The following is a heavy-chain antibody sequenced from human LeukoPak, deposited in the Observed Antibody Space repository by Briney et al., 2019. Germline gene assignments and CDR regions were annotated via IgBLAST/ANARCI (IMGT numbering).Heavy chain of an antibody. D-gene: IGHD3-9*01. V-gene: IGHV1-2*02. Sequence: ASVKVSCKASGYTFTGYYMHWVRQAPGQGLEWMGWINPNSGGTNYAQKFQGRVTMTRDTSISTAYMELSRLRSDDTAVYYCARFDIFTGYSLGSFDIWGQGTVVTVSS. CDR1: GYTFTGYY. CDR3: ARFDIFTGYSLGSFDI. J-gene: IGHJ3*02. CDR2: INPNSGGT.